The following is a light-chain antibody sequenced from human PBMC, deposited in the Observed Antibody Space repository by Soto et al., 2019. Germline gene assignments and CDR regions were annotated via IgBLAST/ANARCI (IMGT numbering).Light chain of an antibody. J-gene: IGKJ1*01. Sequence: EIVMTQSPATLSVSPGDRATLSCRASQSVFSSLAWFQQKPGQAPRLLIYGAATRATGIPARFSGSGSGTEFTLTIRSLQSEDFEVYYFQQYHSWPAFGQGTKV. CDR1: QSVFSS. V-gene: IGKV3-15*01. CDR3: QQYHSWPA. CDR2: GAA.